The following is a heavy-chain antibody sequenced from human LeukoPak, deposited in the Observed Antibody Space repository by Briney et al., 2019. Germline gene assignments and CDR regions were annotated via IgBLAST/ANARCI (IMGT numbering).Heavy chain of an antibody. J-gene: IGHJ4*02. CDR2: IYYSGST. V-gene: IGHV4-59*08. CDR3: ARHVEMTTIYFDY. Sequence: SSETLSLTCTVSGGSISSYYWSWIRQPPGKGLEWIGYIYYSGSTNYNPSLKSRVTISVDTSKNQFSLKLSSVTAADTAVYYCARHVEMTTIYFDYWGQGTLVTVSS. CDR1: GGSISSYY. D-gene: IGHD5-24*01.